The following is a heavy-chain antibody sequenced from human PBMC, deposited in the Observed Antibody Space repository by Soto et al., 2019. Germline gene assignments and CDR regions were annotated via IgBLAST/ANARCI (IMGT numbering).Heavy chain of an antibody. D-gene: IGHD6-13*01. CDR1: GFTFSDYY. CDR3: ARDLREQQLVPNWLDP. J-gene: IGHJ5*02. Sequence: PGGSLRLSCAASGFTFSDYYMSWIRQAPGKGLEWVSYISSSSSYTNYADSVKGRFTISRDNAKNSRYLQMNSLRAEDTAVYYCARDLREQQLVPNWLDPWGQGTLVTVSS. CDR2: ISSSSSYT. V-gene: IGHV3-11*06.